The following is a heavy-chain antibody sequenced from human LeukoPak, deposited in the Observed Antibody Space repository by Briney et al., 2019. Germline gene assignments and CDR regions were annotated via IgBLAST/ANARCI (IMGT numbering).Heavy chain of an antibody. D-gene: IGHD3-9*01. J-gene: IGHJ4*02. V-gene: IGHV4-39*01. Sequence: SETLSLTCTVSGGSISSSSYYWGWIRQPPGKGLEWIGSIYYSGSTYYNPSLKSRVFMSIDTSNSQFSLKLSSVSAADTGVYYCARGAGPYYYDRNSYKSVWGQGALVTVSS. CDR2: IYYSGST. CDR3: ARGAGPYYYDRNSYKSV. CDR1: GGSISSSSYY.